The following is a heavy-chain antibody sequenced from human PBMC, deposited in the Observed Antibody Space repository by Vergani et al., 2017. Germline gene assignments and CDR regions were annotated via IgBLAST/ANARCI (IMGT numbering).Heavy chain of an antibody. CDR2: VSFRGDT. CDR1: GASVNSYY. J-gene: IGHJ6*02. V-gene: IGHV4-59*02. Sequence: QVKLQESGPGLVKPSETLSLTCTVSGASVNSYYWSWIRQPPGKGLEWMGYVSFRGDTLYDPSVKGRMTISLNTSSNQFSLYLTSVTAADTAVYYCARDIVGATYYYYYGMDVWGQGTTVTVSS. CDR3: ARDIVGATYYYYYGMDV. D-gene: IGHD1-26*01.